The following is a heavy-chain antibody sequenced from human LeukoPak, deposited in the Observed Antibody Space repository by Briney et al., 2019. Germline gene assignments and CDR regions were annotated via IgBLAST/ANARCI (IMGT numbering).Heavy chain of an antibody. D-gene: IGHD3-10*01. CDR1: GFTVSSNY. Sequence: PGGSLRLSCAASGFTVSSNYMSWVRQAPGKGLEWVSVLYSGGNTYYADSVQGRFTISRDNSRNTLYLQMNSLRVEDTAVYYCATEGFRGVLFHIWGQGTMVTVSS. CDR3: ATEGFRGVLFHI. J-gene: IGHJ3*02. V-gene: IGHV3-66*01. CDR2: LYSGGNT.